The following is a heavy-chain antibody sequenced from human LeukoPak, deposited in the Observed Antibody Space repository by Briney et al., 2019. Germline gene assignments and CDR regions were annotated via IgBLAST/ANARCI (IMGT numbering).Heavy chain of an antibody. CDR3: ARSGDYGDFAHGAFDI. V-gene: IGHV4-59*08. D-gene: IGHD4-17*01. J-gene: IGHJ3*02. Sequence: PSETLSLTCTVSGGSISSYYWSWIRQPPGKGLEWIGYIYYSGSTNYNPPLKSRVTISVDTSKNQFSLKLSSVTAADTAVYYCARSGDYGDFAHGAFDIWGQGTMVTVSS. CDR2: IYYSGST. CDR1: GGSISSYY.